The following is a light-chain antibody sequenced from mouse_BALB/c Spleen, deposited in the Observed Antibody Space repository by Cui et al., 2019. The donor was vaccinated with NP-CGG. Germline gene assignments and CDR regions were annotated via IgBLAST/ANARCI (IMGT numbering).Light chain of an antibody. CDR2: GTN. CDR3: ALWYSNHWV. Sequence: QGDVTQESALTTSPGETVKLTCRSSTGAVTTSNYANWVQEKPDHLFTGLIGGTNNRAPGVPARFSGSLIGDKAALTITGAQTEDEAIYFCALWYSNHWVFGGGTKLTVL. J-gene: IGLJ1*01. CDR1: TGAVTTSNY. V-gene: IGLV1*01.